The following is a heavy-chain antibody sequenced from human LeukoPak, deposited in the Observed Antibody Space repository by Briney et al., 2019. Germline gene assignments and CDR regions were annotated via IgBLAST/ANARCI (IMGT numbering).Heavy chain of an antibody. CDR2: INSDGSST. J-gene: IGHJ4*02. Sequence: PGGSLRLSCAASGFTFSSYWMHRVRQAPGKGLVWVSRINSDGSSTSYADSVKGRFTISRDNAKNTLYLQMNSLRAEDTAVYYCARSPPNCSGGSCYLQDYWGQGTLVTVSS. CDR1: GFTFSSYW. D-gene: IGHD2-15*01. V-gene: IGHV3-74*01. CDR3: ARSPPNCSGGSCYLQDY.